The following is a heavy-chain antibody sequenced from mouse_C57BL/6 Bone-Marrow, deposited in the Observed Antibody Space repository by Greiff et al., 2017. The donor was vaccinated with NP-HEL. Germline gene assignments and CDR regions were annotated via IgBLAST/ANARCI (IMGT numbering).Heavy chain of an antibody. CDR3: AGLYYGSV. CDR2: IYPGDGDT. Sequence: VQGVESGPELVKPGASVKISCKASGYAFSSSWMNWVKQRPGKGLEWIGRIYPGDGDTNYNGKFKGKATLTADKSSSTAYMQLSSLTSEDSAVYFCAGLYYGSVWGQGTTLTVSS. J-gene: IGHJ2*01. D-gene: IGHD1-1*01. CDR1: GYAFSSSW. V-gene: IGHV1-82*01.